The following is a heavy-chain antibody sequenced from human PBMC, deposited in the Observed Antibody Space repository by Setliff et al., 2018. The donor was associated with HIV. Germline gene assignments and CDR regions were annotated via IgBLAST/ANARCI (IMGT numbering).Heavy chain of an antibody. J-gene: IGHJ2*01. CDR2: IIPILGIA. V-gene: IGHV1-69*10. CDR3: ARDLNDRWLQQYWFFDL. Sequence: GASVKVSCKASGGTFSSYAISWVRQAPGQGLEWIGGIIPILGIATYAQKFQDRVTITTDESTTTFYMELSSLTSEDTALYFCARDLNDRWLQQYWFFDLWGRGTQVTVSS. CDR1: GGTFSSYA. D-gene: IGHD5-12*01.